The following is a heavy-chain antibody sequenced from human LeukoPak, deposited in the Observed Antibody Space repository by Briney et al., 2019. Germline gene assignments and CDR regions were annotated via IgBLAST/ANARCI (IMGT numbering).Heavy chain of an antibody. V-gene: IGHV3-23*01. CDR2: ITGSDTTA. J-gene: IGHJ6*03. D-gene: IGHD1-26*01. Sequence: GGSLRLSCAASGFTFSDHYMSWIRQAPGKGLEWVSGITGSDTTAYHAGSVRGRFTISRDDSKNTLYLQMSSLRVDDTAIYYCAKSGASPLYHMDVWGRGATVTVSS. CDR1: GFTFSDHY. CDR3: AKSGASPLYHMDV.